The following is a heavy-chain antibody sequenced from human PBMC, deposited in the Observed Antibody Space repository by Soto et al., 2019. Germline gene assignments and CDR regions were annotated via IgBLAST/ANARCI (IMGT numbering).Heavy chain of an antibody. CDR1: GYTFTGYY. D-gene: IGHD6-13*01. V-gene: IGHV1-2*02. CDR3: ARDRADSSSYYYFDY. Sequence: ASVKVSCKASGYTFTGYYMHWVRQAPGQGLEWMGWINPNSGGTNYAQKFQGGVTMTRDTSISTAYMELSRLRSDDTAVYYCARDRADSSSYYYFDYWGQGTLVTVSS. J-gene: IGHJ4*02. CDR2: INPNSGGT.